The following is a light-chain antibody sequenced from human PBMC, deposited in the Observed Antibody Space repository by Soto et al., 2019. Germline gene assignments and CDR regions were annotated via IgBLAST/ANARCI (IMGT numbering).Light chain of an antibody. CDR1: SSDVGGYNY. J-gene: IGLJ1*01. V-gene: IGLV2-14*01. CDR3: SSYTSSSTPPYV. Sequence: QSALTQPASVSGSPGQSITISCTGTSSDVGGYNYVSWYQQHPGKAPKLMIYDVSNRPSGVSNRFSGSKSGNTASLTISGLQAEDESDYYCSSYTSSSTPPYVFGTVTKDTDL. CDR2: DVS.